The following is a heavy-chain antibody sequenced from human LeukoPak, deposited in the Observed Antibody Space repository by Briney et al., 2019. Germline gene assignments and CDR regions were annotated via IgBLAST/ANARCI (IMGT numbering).Heavy chain of an antibody. D-gene: IGHD5-18*01. V-gene: IGHV1-2*06. CDR2: INPNSGGT. CDR1: GYTFTGYY. CDR3: ARDRSTAMAIFDY. J-gene: IGHJ4*02. Sequence: ASMKVSCKASGYTFTGYYMHWVRQAPGQGLEWMGRINPNSGGTNYAQKFQGRVTMTRDTSISTAYMELSRLRSDDTAVYYCARDRSTAMAIFDYWGQGTLVTVSS.